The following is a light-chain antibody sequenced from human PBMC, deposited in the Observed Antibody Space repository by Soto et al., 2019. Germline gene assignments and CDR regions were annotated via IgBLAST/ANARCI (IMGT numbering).Light chain of an antibody. CDR2: GAS. V-gene: IGKV3D-20*02. CDR3: HQHNNWWT. J-gene: IGKJ1*01. Sequence: EVVLTQSPGTLSLSPGERATLSCRASQSVSNTYVAWYQHIPGQTPRLLIYGASNGATGIPDRFSGSGSGTDFTLTISRLEPEDFGVYYCHQHNNWWTFGQGTKVDIK. CDR1: QSVSNTY.